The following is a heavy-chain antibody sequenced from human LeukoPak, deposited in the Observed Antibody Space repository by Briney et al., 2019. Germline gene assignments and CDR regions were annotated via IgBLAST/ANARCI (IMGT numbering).Heavy chain of an antibody. CDR1: GVSISSYY. CDR2: IYTTGDT. V-gene: IGHV4-4*09. Sequence: SETLSLTCTVSGVSISSYYWSWIRQPPGKGLEWSGSIYTTGDTRYNPSLKSRVTISIDTSKNQFSLKLSSVTAADTAVYYCARSKSYGSYFDYWGQGTLVTVSS. D-gene: IGHD1-26*01. J-gene: IGHJ4*02. CDR3: ARSKSYGSYFDY.